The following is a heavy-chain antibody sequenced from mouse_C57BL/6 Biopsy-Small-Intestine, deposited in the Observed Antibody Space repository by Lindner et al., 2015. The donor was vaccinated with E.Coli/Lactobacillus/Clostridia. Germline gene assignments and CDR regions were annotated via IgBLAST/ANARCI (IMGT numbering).Heavy chain of an antibody. Sequence: VQLQESGPELVKPGASVKISCKASGYSFTGYYMNWVKQSPEESLEWIGEINPSTGDTTYNQKFKAKATLTVDKSSSTAYMQLMSLTSEDSAVYYCGRSYYDYLDYWGQGTTLTVSS. V-gene: IGHV1-42*01. CDR1: GYSFTGYY. CDR2: INPSTGDT. CDR3: GRSYYDYLDY. D-gene: IGHD2-4*01. J-gene: IGHJ2*01.